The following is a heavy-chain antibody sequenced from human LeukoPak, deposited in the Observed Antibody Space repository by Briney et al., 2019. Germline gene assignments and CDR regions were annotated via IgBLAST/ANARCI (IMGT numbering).Heavy chain of an antibody. CDR3: AKHLGSHSFLFYYMDV. CDR1: QFTFSRFA. J-gene: IGHJ6*03. Sequence: GGSLRLSCAASQFTFSRFAMSWLRQAPGTGLEWVSTLSGSGTATYYADSVKGRFTTSRDNSKDTLYLQMDNLRADDTAVYYCAKHLGSHSFLFYYMDVWGTGTSVIVSS. D-gene: IGHD2-21*01. CDR2: LSGSGTAT. V-gene: IGHV3-23*01.